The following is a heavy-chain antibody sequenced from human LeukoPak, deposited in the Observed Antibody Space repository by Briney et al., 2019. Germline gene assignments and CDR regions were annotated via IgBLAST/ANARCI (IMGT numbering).Heavy chain of an antibody. CDR3: ARNLPAADY. J-gene: IGHJ4*02. Sequence: GGSLRLSCATSGFTFSNYAMHWVRQAPGKGLEWVALISYDGNNEYYADSVKGRFTISRDNAKNSLYLQMNSLRAEDTAVYYCARNLPAADYWGQGTLVTVSS. V-gene: IGHV3-30-3*01. CDR1: GFTFSNYA. CDR2: ISYDGNNE. D-gene: IGHD2-2*01.